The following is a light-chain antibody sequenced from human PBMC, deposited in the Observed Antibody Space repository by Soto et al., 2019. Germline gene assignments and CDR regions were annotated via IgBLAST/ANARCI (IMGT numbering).Light chain of an antibody. CDR3: QHRSNWPPIT. Sequence: EIVMTQSPATLSVSPGERATLSCRASPSFTNYLAWYQQKPGQAPRLLIYDASNRATGIPARFSGSGSGTDFTLTISSLEPEDFAVYYCQHRSNWPPITFGQGTRLEIK. CDR1: PSFTNY. J-gene: IGKJ5*01. V-gene: IGKV3-11*01. CDR2: DAS.